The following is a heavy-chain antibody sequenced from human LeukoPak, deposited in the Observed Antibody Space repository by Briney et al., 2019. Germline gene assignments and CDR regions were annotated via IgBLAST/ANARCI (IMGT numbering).Heavy chain of an antibody. Sequence: GGALKISCKGSDYGFTSYWIGWVRQMPGKGLELMGIIYPGHSDTRYSPSFQGQITISADNSIRTPYLQWSSLKASDTAIYYCARHHDYGDYGCFDYWGQGTLVAVSS. CDR1: DYGFTSYW. D-gene: IGHD4-17*01. CDR2: IYPGHSDT. CDR3: ARHHDYGDYGCFDY. J-gene: IGHJ4*02. V-gene: IGHV5-51*01.